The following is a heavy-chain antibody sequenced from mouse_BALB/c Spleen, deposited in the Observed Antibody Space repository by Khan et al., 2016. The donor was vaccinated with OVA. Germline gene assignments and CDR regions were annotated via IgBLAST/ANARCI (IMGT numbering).Heavy chain of an antibody. CDR3: TRDRIDY. CDR2: INPTSGYT. CDR1: GYTFTTYW. Sequence: QVQLQQSGAELAKPGASVKMSCTASGYTFTTYWMHWVNQRPGQGLEWIGYINPTSGYTDYNERFKDKATLSADKSSSTAYMQLSSLTSEDSAVYYCTRDRIDYWGQGTTRTVSS. V-gene: IGHV1-7*01. J-gene: IGHJ2*01.